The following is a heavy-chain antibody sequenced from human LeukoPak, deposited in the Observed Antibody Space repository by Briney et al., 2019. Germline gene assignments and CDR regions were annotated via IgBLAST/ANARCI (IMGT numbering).Heavy chain of an antibody. CDR2: INQGGGDK. J-gene: IGHJ3*02. CDR3: ARETWRRAFDI. D-gene: IGHD6-25*01. V-gene: IGHV3-7*03. CDR1: GCIFSDYS. Sequence: GGTLRLSCAASGCIFSDYSMTWVRKSPGKGLEWVANINQGGGDKNHVDSVEGRFTISRDNTKNPLYLQMNSLRAEDTAVYYCARETWRRAFDIWSQGTMVTVSS.